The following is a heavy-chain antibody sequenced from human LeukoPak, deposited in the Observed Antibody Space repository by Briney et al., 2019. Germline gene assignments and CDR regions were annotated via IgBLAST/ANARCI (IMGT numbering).Heavy chain of an antibody. J-gene: IGHJ4*02. V-gene: IGHV1-69*01. D-gene: IGHD1-26*01. CDR1: GGTFSSYA. CDR2: IIPIFGTA. Sequence: SVKVPCKASGGTFSSYAISWVGQAPGQGGEGMGGIIPIFGTANYAQRFQGRVTITADESTSTAYMELSSLRSEDTAVYYCASIRSGSYRNFDYWGQGTLVTVSS. CDR3: ASIRSGSYRNFDY.